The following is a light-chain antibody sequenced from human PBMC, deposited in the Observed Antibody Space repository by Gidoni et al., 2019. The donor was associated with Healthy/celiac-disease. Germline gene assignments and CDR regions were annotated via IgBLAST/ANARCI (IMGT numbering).Light chain of an antibody. J-gene: IGKJ1*01. V-gene: IGKV1-39*01. CDR3: QQSYSTRG. Sequence: DIQMTQSPSSLSASVGDRVTITCRASQSISSDFNWYQQKPGKAPKLLIYAASSLQSGVPSRFSGSGSGTNFTLSIRSLQHVDFANYYYQQSYSTRGFGQGTKVEIK. CDR1: QSISSD. CDR2: AAS.